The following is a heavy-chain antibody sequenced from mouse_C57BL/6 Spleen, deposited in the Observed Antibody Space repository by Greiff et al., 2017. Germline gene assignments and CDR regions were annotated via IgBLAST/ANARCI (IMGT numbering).Heavy chain of an antibody. Sequence: EVMLVESGEGLVKPGGSLKLSCAASGFTFSSYAMSWVRQTPEKRLEWVAYISSGGDYIYYADTVKGRFTISRDNARNTLYLQMSSLKSEDTAMYYCTRDHYYGSSYHWYFDVWGTGTTVTVSS. D-gene: IGHD1-1*01. J-gene: IGHJ1*03. CDR2: ISSGGDYI. CDR1: GFTFSSYA. V-gene: IGHV5-9-1*02. CDR3: TRDHYYGSSYHWYFDV.